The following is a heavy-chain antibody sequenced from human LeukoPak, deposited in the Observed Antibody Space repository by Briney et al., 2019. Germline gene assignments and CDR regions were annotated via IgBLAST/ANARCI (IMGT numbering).Heavy chain of an antibody. J-gene: IGHJ4*02. D-gene: IGHD3-22*01. Sequence: SETLSLTXTVSGGSISSYYWSWIRQPPGKGLEWTGYIYYSGSTNYNPSLKSRVTISVDTSKNQFSLKLSSVTAADTAVYYCARALVVGAFDYWGQGTLVTVSS. V-gene: IGHV4-59*01. CDR2: IYYSGST. CDR3: ARALVVGAFDY. CDR1: GGSISSYY.